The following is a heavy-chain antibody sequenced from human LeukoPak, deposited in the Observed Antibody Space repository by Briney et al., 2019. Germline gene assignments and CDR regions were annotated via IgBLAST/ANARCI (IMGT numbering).Heavy chain of an antibody. Sequence: ASVKVSCKAAGYIFTGYFMHWVRQAPGQGLEWMGWMNPNSGNTGYAQKFQGRVTITRNTSISTAYMELSSLRSEDTAVYYCARGYSGSYDAFDIWGQGTMVTVSS. CDR3: ARGYSGSYDAFDI. CDR2: MNPNSGNT. V-gene: IGHV1-8*03. J-gene: IGHJ3*02. CDR1: GYIFTGYF. D-gene: IGHD1-26*01.